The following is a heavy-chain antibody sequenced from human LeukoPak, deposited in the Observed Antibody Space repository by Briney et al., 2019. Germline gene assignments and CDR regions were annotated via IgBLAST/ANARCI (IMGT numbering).Heavy chain of an antibody. CDR3: VRPRDGYTGPFDY. CDR2: INPSSGAA. Sequence: ASVKVSCKASGYTLTAYYLHWVRQAPGQGLEWMGWINPSSGAAKYVQKFQARVTMIRDTSIRTAYMELDSLRSDDTAVYYCVRPRDGYTGPFDYWGQGSLVTVSS. V-gene: IGHV1-2*02. D-gene: IGHD5-24*01. CDR1: GYTLTAYY. J-gene: IGHJ4*02.